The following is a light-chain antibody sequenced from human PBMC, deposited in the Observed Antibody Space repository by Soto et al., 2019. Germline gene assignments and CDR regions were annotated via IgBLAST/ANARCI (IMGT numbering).Light chain of an antibody. CDR1: QSVSSY. Sequence: EIVLTQSPATLSLSPGERATLSCRASQSVSSYLAWYQQKPGQAPRLLIYDASNRATGIPSRFSRSGSGTDLTLTISSIETEDFAVYYCQQRSNWPLYTFGQGTKLEIK. J-gene: IGKJ2*01. V-gene: IGKV3-11*01. CDR2: DAS. CDR3: QQRSNWPLYT.